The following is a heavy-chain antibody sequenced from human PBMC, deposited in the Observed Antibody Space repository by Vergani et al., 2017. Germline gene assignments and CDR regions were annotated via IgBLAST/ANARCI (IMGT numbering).Heavy chain of an antibody. CDR3: ARDSVASSVYYYYYGMDV. V-gene: IGHV3-30-3*01. CDR1: GFTFSSYA. CDR2: ISYDGSNK. Sequence: QVQLVESGGGVVQPGRSLRLSCAASGFTFSSYAMHWVRQAPGKGLEWVAVISYDGSNKYYADSVKGRFTISRDNSKTTLYLQMNSLRAEDTAVYYCARDSVASSVYYYYYGMDVWGQGTTVTVSS. D-gene: IGHD6-25*01. J-gene: IGHJ6*02.